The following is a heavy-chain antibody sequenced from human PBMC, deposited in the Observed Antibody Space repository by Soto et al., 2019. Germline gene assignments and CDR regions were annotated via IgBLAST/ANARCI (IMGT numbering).Heavy chain of an antibody. J-gene: IGHJ3*02. CDR1: GFTFNNYA. D-gene: IGHD7-27*01. CDR3: GKGNSKWGTGDAFDI. CDR2: ISGTGGST. V-gene: IGHV3-23*01. Sequence: GGSLRLSCAASGFTFNNYALNWVRQSPGKGLEWVSSISGTGGSTFYAGSAKGRFTISRDNSKDTLFLQMTSLRAEDTAVYYCGKGNSKWGTGDAFDIWGQGTMVTVSS.